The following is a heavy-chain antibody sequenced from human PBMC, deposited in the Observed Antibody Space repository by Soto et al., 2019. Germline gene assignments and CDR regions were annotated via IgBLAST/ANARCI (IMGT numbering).Heavy chain of an antibody. CDR1: GGTFMKYS. Sequence: QVQLLQSGAEVQKPGSSVRVSCKAPGGTFMKYSISWVRQAPGQGLEWMGEIIPVFGTTNYAQKFQGRVTITAYEYAFTAYMHLSSLTSEDTAVYFCARQDTGGWYEDRCYFGMDVWGQGATVTVSS. CDR3: ARQDTGGWYEDRCYFGMDV. D-gene: IGHD6-19*01. CDR2: IIPVFGTT. V-gene: IGHV1-69*01. J-gene: IGHJ6*02.